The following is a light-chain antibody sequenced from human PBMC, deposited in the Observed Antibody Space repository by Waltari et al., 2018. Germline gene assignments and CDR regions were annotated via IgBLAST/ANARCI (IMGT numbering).Light chain of an antibody. J-gene: IGLJ2*01. Sequence: SSELTQDPAVSVAMGQTVRITCQGDSLRSYYASWYQQRPGQAPRLFMYDKNNRPSGVPDRFSGSSSHNTASLTITGAQAEEEASYYCNSRDASGVGGSFGGGTKLTVL. CDR3: NSRDASGVGGS. CDR2: DKN. V-gene: IGLV3-19*01. CDR1: SLRSYY.